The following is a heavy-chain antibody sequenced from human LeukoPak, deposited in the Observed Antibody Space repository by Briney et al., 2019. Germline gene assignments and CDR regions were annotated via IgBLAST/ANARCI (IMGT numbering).Heavy chain of an antibody. CDR1: GGSISSSSYY. CDR3: ARQRYSSGWRGNYYYGMDV. Sequence: PSETLSLTCTVSGGSISSSSYYWGWIRQPPGKGLEWIGSIYYSGGTNYNPSLKSRVTISVDTSKNQFSLKLSSVTAADTAVYYCARQRYSSGWRGNYYYGMDVWGQGTTVTVSS. CDR2: IYYSGGT. J-gene: IGHJ6*02. V-gene: IGHV4-39*01. D-gene: IGHD6-19*01.